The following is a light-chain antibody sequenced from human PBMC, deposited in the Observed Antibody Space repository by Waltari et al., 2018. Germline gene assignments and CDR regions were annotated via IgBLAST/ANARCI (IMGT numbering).Light chain of an antibody. CDR3: QQLNSFPRT. V-gene: IGKV1-12*01. Sequence: DIQMTQSPSSVSASVGDRVIITCRASQDISRWLAWYQQTPGTAPKFLIYDASTLQSGVPSRFSGTGSGTEFTLTISRLQPEDFATYYCQQLNSFPRTFGQGTKLEIK. J-gene: IGKJ2*01. CDR2: DAS. CDR1: QDISRW.